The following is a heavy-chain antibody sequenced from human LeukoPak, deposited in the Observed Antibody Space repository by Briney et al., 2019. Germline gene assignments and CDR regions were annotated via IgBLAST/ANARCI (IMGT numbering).Heavy chain of an antibody. CDR1: GYFISSGYY. Sequence: SETLSLTCTVSGYFISSGYYWGWIRQPPGKGLQWIGSIHHSGSTYYNPSLKSRVTISVDTSKNQFSLKLSSVTAADTAVYYCARGRRWLQLGYFDYWGQGTLVTVSS. CDR3: ARGRRWLQLGYFDY. D-gene: IGHD5-24*01. V-gene: IGHV4-38-2*02. J-gene: IGHJ4*02. CDR2: IHHSGST.